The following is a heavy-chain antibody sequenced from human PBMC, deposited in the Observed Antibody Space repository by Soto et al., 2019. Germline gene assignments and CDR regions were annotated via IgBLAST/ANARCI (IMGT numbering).Heavy chain of an antibody. D-gene: IGHD2-15*01. Sequence: SETLSLTCTVSGASLSSISYYWGWIRQPPGKGLEWVGSIFFTGNIYYNPSLKSRVTISVDTSRNQFSLMVNSVTAADTAVYYWASRHCSGGSCYNPGFVSWRQGALVTVSS. J-gene: IGHJ4*02. V-gene: IGHV4-39*01. CDR2: IFFTGNI. CDR3: ASRHCSGGSCYNPGFVS. CDR1: GASLSSISYY.